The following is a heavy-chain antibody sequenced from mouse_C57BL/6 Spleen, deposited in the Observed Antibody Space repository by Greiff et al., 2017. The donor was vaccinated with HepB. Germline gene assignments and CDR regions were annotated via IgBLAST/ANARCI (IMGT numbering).Heavy chain of an antibody. J-gene: IGHJ3*01. V-gene: IGHV1-26*01. CDR2: INPNNGGT. CDR3: ASKDSAY. Sequence: EVQLQQSGPELVKPGASVKISCKASGYTFTDYYMNWVKQSHGKSLEWIGDINPNNGGTSYNQKFKGKATLTVDKSSSTAYMELRSLTSEDSAVYYCASKDSAYWGQGTLVTVSA. CDR1: GYTFTDYY.